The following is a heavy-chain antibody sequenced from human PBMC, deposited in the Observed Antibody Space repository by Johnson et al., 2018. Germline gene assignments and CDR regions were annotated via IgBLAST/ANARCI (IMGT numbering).Heavy chain of an antibody. V-gene: IGHV4-39*01. CDR2: IYYTGST. CDR3: ARHQRGEPRWPIDAFDI. J-gene: IGHJ3*02. D-gene: IGHD1-14*01. CDR1: GFSFSDYY. Sequence: QVQLVESGGGLVQPGGSLRLSCAASGFSFSDYYMSWIRQAPGKGLEWIGSIYYTGSTYYNPSLRGRVTISVDASKNQFSLRLSSVTAADTAVYYCARHQRGEPRWPIDAFDIWGQGTMVTVSS.